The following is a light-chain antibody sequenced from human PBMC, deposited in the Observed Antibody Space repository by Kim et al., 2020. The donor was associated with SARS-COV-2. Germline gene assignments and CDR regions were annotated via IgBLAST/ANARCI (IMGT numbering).Light chain of an antibody. Sequence: QRVTTSRTGNISDIGTGYNGHWYHPLPGTAPKLLIYGDSNRPSGVPDRFSGSKSGTSASMAITGLQAEDEADYYCQSYDSSLSGYVFGTGTKVTVL. J-gene: IGLJ1*01. CDR3: QSYDSSLSGYV. CDR2: GDS. CDR1: ISDIGTGYN. V-gene: IGLV1-40*01.